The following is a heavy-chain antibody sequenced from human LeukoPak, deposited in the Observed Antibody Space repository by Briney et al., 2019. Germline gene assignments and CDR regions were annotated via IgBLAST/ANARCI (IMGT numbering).Heavy chain of an antibody. Sequence: SETLSLTCTVSGGSISSSSDYWGWIRQPPGKGLEWIGEINHSGSTNYNPSLKSRVTISVDTSKNQFSLKLSSVTAADTAVYYCARRPYSSSWYPGWGQGTLVTVSS. CDR2: INHSGST. CDR3: ARRPYSSSWYPG. V-gene: IGHV4-39*07. D-gene: IGHD6-13*01. CDR1: GGSISSSSDY. J-gene: IGHJ4*02.